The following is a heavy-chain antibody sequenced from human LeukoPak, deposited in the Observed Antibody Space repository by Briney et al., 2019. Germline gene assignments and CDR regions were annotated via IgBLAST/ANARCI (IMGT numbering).Heavy chain of an antibody. J-gene: IGHJ6*04. CDR1: GFTFSDYY. V-gene: IGHV3-30*18. CDR2: ISYDGSRK. Sequence: GGSLRLSCAASGFTFSDYYMSWIRQAPGKGLEWVAVISYDGSRKYYGDSVQGRFSISRDNSKNTLYLQMNSLRAEDTAVYYCVKDRLGEAYGMDVWGEGTTVTVSS. CDR3: VKDRLGEAYGMDV. D-gene: IGHD3-10*01.